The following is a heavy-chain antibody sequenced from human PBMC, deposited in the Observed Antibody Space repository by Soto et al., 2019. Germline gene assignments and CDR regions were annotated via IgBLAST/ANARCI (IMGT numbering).Heavy chain of an antibody. CDR1: GFTFSSYA. D-gene: IGHD3-22*01. CDR2: ISYDGSNK. Sequence: QVQLVESGGGVVQPGRSLRLSCAASGFTFSSYAMHWVRQAPGKGLEWVAVISYDGSNKYYADSVKGRFTISRDNSKNTLYLQMNRLRAEDTSVYYCARVGGTMVVVVIAWYFDLLGRGTLVTVSS. V-gene: IGHV3-30-3*01. CDR3: ARVGGTMVVVVIAWYFDL. J-gene: IGHJ2*01.